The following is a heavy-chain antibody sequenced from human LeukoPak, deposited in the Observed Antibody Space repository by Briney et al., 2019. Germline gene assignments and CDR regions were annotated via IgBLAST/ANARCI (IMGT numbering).Heavy chain of an antibody. D-gene: IGHD3-10*01. Sequence: PSETLSLTCAVSGYSISSGYYWRWIRDPPVTVLELIGSIYHSGAIYYNPSLKSRVTISVDTSRNQFSLKLSSATAADTAVYYCARTYGSGTYYFDWWGQGILVTVSS. J-gene: IGHJ4*02. CDR3: ARTYGSGTYYFDW. CDR1: GYSISSGYY. CDR2: IYHSGAI. V-gene: IGHV4-38-2*01.